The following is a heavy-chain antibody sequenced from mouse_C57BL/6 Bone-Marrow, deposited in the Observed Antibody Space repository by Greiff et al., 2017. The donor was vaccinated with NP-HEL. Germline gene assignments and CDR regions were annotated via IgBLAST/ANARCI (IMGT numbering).Heavy chain of an antibody. CDR3: AREGGLRRRTYAMDY. Sequence: EVKVVESEGGLVQPGSSMKLSCTASGFTFSDYYMAWVRQVPEKGLEWVANINYDGSSTYYLDSLKSRFIFSRDNAKNILYLQMSRLKSEDTATYYCAREGGLRRRTYAMDYWGQGTSVTVSA. D-gene: IGHD2-4*01. CDR2: INYDGSST. J-gene: IGHJ4*01. V-gene: IGHV5-16*01. CDR1: GFTFSDYY.